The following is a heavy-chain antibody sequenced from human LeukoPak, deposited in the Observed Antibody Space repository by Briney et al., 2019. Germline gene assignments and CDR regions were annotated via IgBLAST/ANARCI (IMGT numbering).Heavy chain of an antibody. CDR3: AAGYCSSTSCHAPHHDAFDI. D-gene: IGHD2-2*01. Sequence: ASVKVSCKVSGYTLTELSMHWVRQAPGKGLEWMGGFDPEDGETIYAQKFQGRVTMTEDTSTDTAYMELSSLRSEDTAVYYCAAGYCSSTSCHAPHHDAFDIWGQGTMVTVSS. J-gene: IGHJ3*02. V-gene: IGHV1-24*01. CDR2: FDPEDGET. CDR1: GYTLTELS.